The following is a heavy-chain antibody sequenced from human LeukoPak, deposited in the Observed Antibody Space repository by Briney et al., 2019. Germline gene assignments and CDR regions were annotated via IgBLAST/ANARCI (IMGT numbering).Heavy chain of an antibody. D-gene: IGHD2-2*01. CDR3: ARDLLGYCSSTSCPRTGYGMDV. CDR2: IIPIFGTA. CDR1: GGTFSSYA. V-gene: IGHV1-69*13. Sequence: SVKVSCKASGGTFSSYAISWVRQAPGQGLEWMGGIIPIFGTANYAQKFQGRVTITADESTSTAYMELSSLRSEDMAVYYCARDLLGYCSSTSCPRTGYGMDVWGKGTTVTVSS. J-gene: IGHJ6*04.